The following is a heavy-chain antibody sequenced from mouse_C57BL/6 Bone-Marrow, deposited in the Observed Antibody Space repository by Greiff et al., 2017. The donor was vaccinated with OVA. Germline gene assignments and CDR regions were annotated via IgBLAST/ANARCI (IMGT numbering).Heavy chain of an antibody. CDR1: GYTFTDYN. J-gene: IGHJ4*01. CDR2: INPNNGGT. V-gene: IGHV1-18*01. D-gene: IGHD1-1*01. Sequence: EVQLQQSGPELVKPGASVKIPCKASGYTFTDYNMDWVKQSHGKSLEWIGDINPNNGGTIYNQKFKGKATLTVDKSSSTAYMELRSLTSEDTAVYYCARPGYYGSIYAMDYWGQGTSVTVSS. CDR3: ARPGYYGSIYAMDY.